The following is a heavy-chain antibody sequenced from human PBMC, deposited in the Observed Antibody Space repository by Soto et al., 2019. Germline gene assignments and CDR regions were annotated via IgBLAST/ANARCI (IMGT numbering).Heavy chain of an antibody. Sequence: SETLSLTCAVYGGSFIGYYWSWIRQPPRSGLEWIGEINHSGSTNYNPSLKSRVTISVDTSKNQFSLKLSSVTAADTAVYYCARVGIAAAGPQWYNWFDPWGQGTLVTVS. J-gene: IGHJ5*02. CDR3: ARVGIAAAGPQWYNWFDP. D-gene: IGHD6-13*01. V-gene: IGHV4-34*01. CDR1: GGSFIGYY. CDR2: INHSGST.